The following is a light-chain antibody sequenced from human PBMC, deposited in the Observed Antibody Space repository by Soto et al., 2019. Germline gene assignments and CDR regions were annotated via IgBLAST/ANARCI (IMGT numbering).Light chain of an antibody. CDR1: HTISSS. CDR3: QQYNSYSGA. CDR2: AAS. V-gene: IGKV1-5*01. J-gene: IGKJ1*01. Sequence: IQLPKSPSTLSASVGDRVTITCRASHTISSSFAWYQHKPGKAPKLLIYAASTLKSGVPSRFSGSGSGTEFTLTISSLQPEDFATYYCQQYNSYSGAFGQG.